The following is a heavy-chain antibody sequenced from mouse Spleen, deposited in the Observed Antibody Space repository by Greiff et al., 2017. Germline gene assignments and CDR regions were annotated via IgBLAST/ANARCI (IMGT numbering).Heavy chain of an antibody. CDR2: INPYNGAT. J-gene: IGHJ2*01. Sequence: EVQLQQSGPELVKPGASVKISCKASGYSFTGYYMHWVKQSHVKSLEWIGRINPYNGATSYNQNFKDKASLTVDKSSSTAYMELHSLTSEDSAVYYCAREKGGWDVPDYWGQGTTLTVSS. CDR3: AREKGGWDVPDY. D-gene: IGHD4-1*01. CDR1: GYSFTGYY. V-gene: IGHV1-31*01.